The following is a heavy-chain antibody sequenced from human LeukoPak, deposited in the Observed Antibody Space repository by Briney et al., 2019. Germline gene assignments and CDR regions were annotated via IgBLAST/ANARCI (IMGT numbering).Heavy chain of an antibody. V-gene: IGHV4-34*01. CDR3: ARRGIVVVPAALPPDY. D-gene: IGHD2-2*02. J-gene: IGHJ4*02. Sequence: GSLRLSCAASGFTFSSYSMNWVRQAPGKGLEWIGEINHSGSTNYNPSLKSRVTISVDTSKNQFSLKLSSVTAADTAVYYCARRGIVVVPAALPPDYWGQGTLVTVSS. CDR1: GFTFSSYS. CDR2: INHSGST.